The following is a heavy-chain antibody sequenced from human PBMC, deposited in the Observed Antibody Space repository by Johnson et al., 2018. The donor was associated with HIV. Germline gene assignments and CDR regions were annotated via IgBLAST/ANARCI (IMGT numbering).Heavy chain of an antibody. V-gene: IGHV3-20*04. CDR2: INWNGGST. CDR3: AKEGGYSTSLVFDI. CDR1: GFTFDDYG. D-gene: IGHD6-6*01. Sequence: VQVVESGGSVVRPGGSLRLSCAASGFTFDDYGMSWVRQGPGKGLEWVSGINWNGGSTGYGDSVKGRFTISRDNAKNSLYLQMKSLRAEDTAFYYCAKEGGYSTSLVFDIWGQGTMVTFSS. J-gene: IGHJ3*02.